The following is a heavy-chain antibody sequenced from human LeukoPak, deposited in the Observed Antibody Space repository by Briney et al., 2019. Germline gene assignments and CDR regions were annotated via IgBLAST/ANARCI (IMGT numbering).Heavy chain of an antibody. V-gene: IGHV3-30*18. D-gene: IGHD2-8*01. CDR2: ISYDGSNK. CDR1: GFTFSSYS. J-gene: IGHJ4*02. Sequence: PGGSLRLSCAASGFTFSSYSMNWVRQAPGKGLEWVAVISYDGSNKYYADSVKGRFTITRDNAKNSLFPQMNSLRAEDTALYYCANEEWYRFDYWGQGTLVTVPS. CDR3: ANEEWYRFDY.